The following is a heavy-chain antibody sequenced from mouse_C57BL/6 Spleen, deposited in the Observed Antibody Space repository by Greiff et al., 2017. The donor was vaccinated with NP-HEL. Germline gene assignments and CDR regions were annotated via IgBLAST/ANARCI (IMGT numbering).Heavy chain of an antibody. D-gene: IGHD6-1*01. V-gene: IGHV1-52*01. Sequence: QVQLQQPGAELVRPGSSVKLSCKASGYTFTSYWMHWVKQRPIQGLEWIGNIDPSDSETHYNQKFKDKATLTVDKSSSTAYMQLSSLTSEDSAVYYCARVPEDGGAWFAYWGKGTLVTVSA. CDR1: GYTFTSYW. CDR3: ARVPEDGGAWFAY. CDR2: IDPSDSET. J-gene: IGHJ3*01.